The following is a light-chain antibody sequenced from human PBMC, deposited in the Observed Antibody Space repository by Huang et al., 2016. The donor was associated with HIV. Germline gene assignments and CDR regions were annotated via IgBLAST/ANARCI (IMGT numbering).Light chain of an antibody. J-gene: IGKJ1*01. CDR3: HQYNNWPRT. CDR2: GAS. V-gene: IGKV3-15*01. Sequence: EIVLTQSPAALSVSPGERATLSCRASRSVSRNLAWYQQRPGQAPRLLIYGASSKPYGIPGRFSGSGSGTEVTLTISSLQSEDFAVYYCHQYNNWPRTFGPGTK. CDR1: RSVSRN.